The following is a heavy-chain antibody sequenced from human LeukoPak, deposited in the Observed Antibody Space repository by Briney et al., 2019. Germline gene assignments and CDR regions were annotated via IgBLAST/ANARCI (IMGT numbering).Heavy chain of an antibody. CDR2: IYYSGSI. CDR3: ARTYCSSTSCYEDY. Sequence: SETLSLTCTVSGGSISSYCWSWIRQPPGKGLEWIGYIYYSGSINYNPSLKSRVTISVDTSKDQFSLKLSSVTAADTAVYYCARTYCSSTSCYEDYWGQGTLVTVSS. J-gene: IGHJ4*02. D-gene: IGHD2-2*01. CDR1: GGSISSYC. V-gene: IGHV4-59*01.